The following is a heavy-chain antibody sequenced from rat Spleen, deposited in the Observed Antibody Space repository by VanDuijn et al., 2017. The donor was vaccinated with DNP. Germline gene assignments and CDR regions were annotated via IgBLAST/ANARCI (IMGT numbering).Heavy chain of an antibody. CDR1: GFTFSDYA. CDR3: IRWNSGHFDY. Sequence: EVQLVESGGGLVQPGGSLKLSCAASGFTFSDYAMAWVRQSPKKGLEWVATISYDGSSTVYRGSVKGRFTISRDNAKSTLYLQMNSLRSEDMATYYCIRWNSGHFDYWGQGVMVTVSS. CDR2: ISYDGSST. V-gene: IGHV5-7*01. D-gene: IGHD4-3*01. J-gene: IGHJ2*01.